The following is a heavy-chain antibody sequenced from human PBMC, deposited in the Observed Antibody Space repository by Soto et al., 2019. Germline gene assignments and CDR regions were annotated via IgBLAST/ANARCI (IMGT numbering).Heavy chain of an antibody. D-gene: IGHD6-19*01. Sequence: QTPELPCRMSGAKVSSHSDAWHWTRPCPSIGLEWLGRTYYRSKWYNDYAVSVKSRITINPDTSKNQFSLQLNSVTPEDTAVYYCARTTPYVAVAGTVDYWGQGTLVTVSS. CDR3: ARTTPYVAVAGTVDY. CDR2: TYYRSKWYN. CDR1: GAKVSSHSDA. J-gene: IGHJ4*02. V-gene: IGHV6-1*01.